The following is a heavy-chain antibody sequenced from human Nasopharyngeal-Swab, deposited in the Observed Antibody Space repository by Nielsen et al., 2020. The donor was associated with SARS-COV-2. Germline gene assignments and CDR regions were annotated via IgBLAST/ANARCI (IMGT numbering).Heavy chain of an antibody. D-gene: IGHD2-8*02. CDR2: ITGKNGNA. J-gene: IGHJ4*02. CDR1: DYCFNKNT. Sequence: ASVKVSCKASDYCFNKNTVSWVRQGPGQGLEWMGWITGKNGNAPYAETPQGRITMTTDTSTNTAYMELRSLRSDDTAVYYCATSATFGPGGAGDYWGQGTLVTVSS. V-gene: IGHV1-18*04. CDR3: ATSATFGPGGAGDY.